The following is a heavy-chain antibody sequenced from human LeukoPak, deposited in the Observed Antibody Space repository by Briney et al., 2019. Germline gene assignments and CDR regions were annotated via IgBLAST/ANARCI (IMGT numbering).Heavy chain of an antibody. CDR3: VRGRSMDV. CDR2: IKPDGSER. Sequence: GGSLRLSCAASGFTFRSFWMIWVRQAPGKGLEWVANIKPDGSERSYVASVKGRFTISRDNARNSLYLQMNSLRVEDTAVYYCVRGRSMDVWGQGTTVTVSS. V-gene: IGHV3-7*01. J-gene: IGHJ6*02. CDR1: GFTFRSFW.